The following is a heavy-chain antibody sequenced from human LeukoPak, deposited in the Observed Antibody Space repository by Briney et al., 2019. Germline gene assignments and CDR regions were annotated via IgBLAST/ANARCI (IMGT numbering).Heavy chain of an antibody. Sequence: GASVKVSCKASGYTFTSYGISWVRQAPGQGVEWMGWISGDNGSTNYAQKLQGRVTMTTDTSTSTAYMELRSLRSDDSAIYYCAREDTRRGSRGYFDYWGQGTLVTVSS. D-gene: IGHD2-2*01. J-gene: IGHJ4*02. CDR3: AREDTRRGSRGYFDY. CDR2: ISGDNGST. V-gene: IGHV1-18*01. CDR1: GYTFTSYG.